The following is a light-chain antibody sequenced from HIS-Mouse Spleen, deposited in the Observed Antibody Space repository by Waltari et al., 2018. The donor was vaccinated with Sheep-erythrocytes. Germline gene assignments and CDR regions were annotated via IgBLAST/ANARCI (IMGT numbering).Light chain of an antibody. CDR1: SSDVCRHNY. CDR3: CSYAGSYNHV. J-gene: IGLJ1*01. V-gene: IGLV2-11*01. Sequence: QSALTQPRSVSGPPGQSVPISCTEPSSDVCRHNYVSWYQQHPGKAPKLMIYDVSKRPSGVPDRFSGSKSGNTASLTISGLQAEDEADYYCCSYAGSYNHVFATGTKVTVL. CDR2: DVS.